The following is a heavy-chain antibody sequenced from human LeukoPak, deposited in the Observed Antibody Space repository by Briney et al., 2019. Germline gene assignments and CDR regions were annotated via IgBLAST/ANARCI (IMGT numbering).Heavy chain of an antibody. CDR1: GYTFTSYY. CDR3: ARATYDILTGYIRHDAFDI. V-gene: IGHV1-46*01. D-gene: IGHD3-9*01. J-gene: IGHJ3*02. Sequence: GASVKVSCKASGYTFTSYYMHWVRQAPGQGLEWMGIINPSGGSTSYAQKFQGRVTMTRDTSTSTVYMELSSLRSEDTAVYYCARATYDILTGYIRHDAFDIWGQGTMVTVSS. CDR2: INPSGGST.